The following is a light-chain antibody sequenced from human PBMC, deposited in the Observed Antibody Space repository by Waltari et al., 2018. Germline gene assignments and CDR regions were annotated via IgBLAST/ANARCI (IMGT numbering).Light chain of an antibody. CDR3: MQSLQTPIT. CDR2: LGS. Sequence: DIVMTQSPLSLPVTPGEAASISCRSSQSLLHRNGHNYLDWYLQKPGKSPQLLIYLGSNRASGVPDRFRGSGSGTDFTLKISRVEAEDVGVYYCMQSLQTPITFGGGTKVEIK. CDR1: QSLLHRNGHNY. J-gene: IGKJ4*01. V-gene: IGKV2-28*01.